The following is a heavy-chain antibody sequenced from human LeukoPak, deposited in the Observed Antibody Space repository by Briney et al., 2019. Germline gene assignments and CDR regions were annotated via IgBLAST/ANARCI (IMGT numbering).Heavy chain of an antibody. CDR3: ARADGSVAGPPSGH. D-gene: IGHD6-19*01. V-gene: IGHV3-30-3*01. CDR2: ISYDGSDK. Sequence: PGGPLRLSCAASGFTFSSYAMHWVRQAPGKGLEWVAIISYDGSDKYYADSVKGRLTISRDNSRSTLYLQMISLRTEDTAVYYCARADGSVAGPPSGHWGQGTLVTVSS. J-gene: IGHJ4*02. CDR1: GFTFSSYA.